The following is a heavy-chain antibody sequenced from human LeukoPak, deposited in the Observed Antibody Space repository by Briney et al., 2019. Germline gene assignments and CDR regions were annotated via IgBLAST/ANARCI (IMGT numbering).Heavy chain of an antibody. CDR1: GGSFTGYY. D-gene: IGHD3-3*01. CDR2: INHGGGT. J-gene: IGHJ4*02. Sequence: SETLSLTCVVSGGSFTGYYWSWIRQPPGAGLEWIGEINHGGGTNYNPSLKSRLTISIDTSKNQFSLRLSSVTAADTAVYYCARFSSGWSGYYSFDYWGQGTLVTVSS. CDR3: ARFSSGWSGYYSFDY. V-gene: IGHV4-34*01.